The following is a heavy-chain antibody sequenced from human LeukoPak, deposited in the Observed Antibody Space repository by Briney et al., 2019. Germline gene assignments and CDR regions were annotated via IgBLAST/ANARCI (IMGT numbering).Heavy chain of an antibody. CDR2: VYYRGTT. CDR3: ASESSGSYYNYFDY. D-gene: IGHD3-22*01. J-gene: IGHJ4*02. Sequence: SETLSLTCTVSGGSISSYYWSWIRQPPGKGLEWIGYVYYRGTTNYSPSLKSRVTMSVDTSKNQFSLKLSSVTAADTAVCYCASESSGSYYNYFDYWGQGTLVTVSS. CDR1: GGSISSYY. V-gene: IGHV4-59*01.